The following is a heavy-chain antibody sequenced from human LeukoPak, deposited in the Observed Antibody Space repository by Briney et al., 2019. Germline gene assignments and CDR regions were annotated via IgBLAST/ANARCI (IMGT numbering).Heavy chain of an antibody. Sequence: PGGSLRLSCAASGFTFNSFARNWVRQAPGKGLGWVSSISGSDGTSHYADFVKGRFTISRDNSKNTLYLQMNSLRAEDTAAYYCAKSLGVGGYTRYKGFDQWGQGTLVVVSS. J-gene: IGHJ4*02. CDR2: ISGSDGTS. V-gene: IGHV3-23*01. D-gene: IGHD3-16*02. CDR1: GFTFNSFA. CDR3: AKSLGVGGYTRYKGFDQ.